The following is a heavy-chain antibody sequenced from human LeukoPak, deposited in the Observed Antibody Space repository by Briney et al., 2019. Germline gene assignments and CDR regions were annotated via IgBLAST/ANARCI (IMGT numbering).Heavy chain of an antibody. D-gene: IGHD4-11*01. CDR2: ISYHGNNK. J-gene: IGHJ5*02. CDR1: GFTFSSYG. V-gene: IGHV3-30*18. Sequence: GGSLRLSCAASGFTFSSYGMNWVRQAPGKGLGWVAVISYHGNNKYYADSVKGRFTISRDNSKNTLYLQMNSLGAEDTAVYYCAKDPLIYSNPTWFDPWGQGTLVTVSS. CDR3: AKDPLIYSNPTWFDP.